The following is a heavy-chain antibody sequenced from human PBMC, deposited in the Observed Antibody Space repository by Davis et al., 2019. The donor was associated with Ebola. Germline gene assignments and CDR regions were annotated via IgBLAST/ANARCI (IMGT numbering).Heavy chain of an antibody. CDR2: IKQDGSEK. Sequence: GGSLRLSCAASGFTFSSYSMNWVRQAPGKGLEWVANIKQDGSEKYYVDSVKGRFSISRDNAKNSLYLQMNGLRAEDTAVYYCARDPVYSSSSLVPYWGQGTLVTVSS. CDR3: ARDPVYSSSSLVPY. CDR1: GFTFSSYS. J-gene: IGHJ4*02. D-gene: IGHD6-6*01. V-gene: IGHV3-7*03.